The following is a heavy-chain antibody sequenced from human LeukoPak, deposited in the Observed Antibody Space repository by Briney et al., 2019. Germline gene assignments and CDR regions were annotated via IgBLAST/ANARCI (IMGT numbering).Heavy chain of an antibody. CDR3: ARGGYSYGYMGYSDY. Sequence: ASVKVSCKASGYTFNYYGISWVRQAPGQGLEWMGWISAYTGSTNYAQRLQGRVTMTTDTSTSTAYMELRSLRSDDTAVYYCARGGYSYGYMGYSDYWGQGTLVTVSS. CDR2: ISAYTGST. J-gene: IGHJ4*02. V-gene: IGHV1-18*01. D-gene: IGHD5-18*01. CDR1: GYTFNYYG.